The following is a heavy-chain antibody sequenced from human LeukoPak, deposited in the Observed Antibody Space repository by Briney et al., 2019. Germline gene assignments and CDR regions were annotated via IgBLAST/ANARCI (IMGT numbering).Heavy chain of an antibody. J-gene: IGHJ3*02. V-gene: IGHV1-18*01. CDR3: ARGGVRWELLSASDI. D-gene: IGHD2/OR15-2a*01. CDR2: ISAYNGAT. CDR1: GGTFSSYA. Sequence: GSSVKVSRKASGGTFSSYAINWVRQAPGQGLEWMGWISAYNGATNYAQKFQGRVTMTTDTSTNTAYMELRNLRSDDTAVYYCARGGVRWELLSASDIWGQGTMVTVSS.